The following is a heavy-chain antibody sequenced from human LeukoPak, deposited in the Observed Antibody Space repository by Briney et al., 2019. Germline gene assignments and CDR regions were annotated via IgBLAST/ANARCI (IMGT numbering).Heavy chain of an antibody. V-gene: IGHV3-23*01. CDR1: GFTFSNYA. J-gene: IGHJ4*02. CDR3: AKNFGQYDN. Sequence: GGSLRISCAASGFTFSNYAMSWVRQAPGKGLEWVSGISGSAGSTYYADSAKGRFTISRDNSKNTLYLQMNSLRAEDTAVYYCAKNFGQYDNWGQGTLVTVSS. D-gene: IGHD3-10*01. CDR2: ISGSAGST.